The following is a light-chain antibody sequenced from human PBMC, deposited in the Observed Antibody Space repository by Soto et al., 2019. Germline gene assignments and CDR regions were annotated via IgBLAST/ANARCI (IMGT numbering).Light chain of an antibody. CDR3: QQYSNWPPLT. CDR1: QSVSNN. V-gene: IGKV3-15*01. Sequence: EIVMTLSPATLSVSPGERATLSCRASQSVSNNLAWYQQKPGQAPRLLIYDASTRATAVPARFSGSGSGTEFTLTISSLQSEDFAVYYCQQYSNWPPLTFGGGTKVEIK. CDR2: DAS. J-gene: IGKJ4*01.